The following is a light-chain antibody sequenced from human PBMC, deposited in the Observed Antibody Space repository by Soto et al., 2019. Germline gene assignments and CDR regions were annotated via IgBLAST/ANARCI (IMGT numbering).Light chain of an antibody. CDR2: DAS. CDR1: HSVTRY. CDR3: QQYNNWPPFT. Sequence: ARSTGTLTLSPGDRPARSGRTSHSVTRYVAWYQQKPGQAPRLLISDASGRATGIPDRCSGSGSGTEFTLTISSLQSEDFAVYYGQQYNNWPPFTFGQGTRLEIK. J-gene: IGKJ5*01. V-gene: IGKV3D-15*01.